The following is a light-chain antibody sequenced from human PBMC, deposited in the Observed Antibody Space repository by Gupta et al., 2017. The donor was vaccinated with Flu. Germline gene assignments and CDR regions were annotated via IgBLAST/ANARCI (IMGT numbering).Light chain of an antibody. V-gene: IGKV1-33*01. CDR2: ETS. J-gene: IGKJ5*01. Sequence: PSSLSASVGDRVTITCQASQDINYYLNWYQQKPGKAPTLLIYETSKLETGVPSRFSGSGSGTDFTLTISSLQPEDVAEYYCQQVHDLPLTFGQGTRVEI. CDR1: QDINYY. CDR3: QQVHDLPLT.